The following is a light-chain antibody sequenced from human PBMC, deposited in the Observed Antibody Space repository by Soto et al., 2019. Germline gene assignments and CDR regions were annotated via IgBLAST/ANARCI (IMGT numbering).Light chain of an antibody. CDR2: KDS. CDR3: YSAADNNQV. Sequence: YELTQPSSVSVSPGQTARITCSGDVLAKKYARWFQQKPGQAPVLVIYKDSERPSGIPERFSGSSSGTTVTLTISGAQVEDEADYYCYSAADNNQVFGGGTKLTVL. J-gene: IGLJ3*02. CDR1: VLAKKY. V-gene: IGLV3-27*01.